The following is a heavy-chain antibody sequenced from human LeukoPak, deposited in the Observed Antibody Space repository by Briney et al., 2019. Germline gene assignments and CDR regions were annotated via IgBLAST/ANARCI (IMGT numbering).Heavy chain of an antibody. CDR3: ARDGGVWYYVSSGYHPY. CDR1: GYTFTGYY. CDR2: INPNSGGT. Sequence: ASVKVSCKASGYTFTGYYMHWVRQAPGQGLEWMGWINPNSGGTNYAQKFQGRVTMTRDTSISTAYMELSRLRSDDTAVYYCARDGGVWYYVSSGYHPYWGQGTLVTVSS. D-gene: IGHD3-22*01. J-gene: IGHJ4*02. V-gene: IGHV1-2*02.